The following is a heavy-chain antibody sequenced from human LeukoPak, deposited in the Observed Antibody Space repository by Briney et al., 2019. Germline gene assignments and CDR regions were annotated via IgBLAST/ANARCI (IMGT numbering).Heavy chain of an antibody. D-gene: IGHD3-10*01. CDR1: GFTFSSYA. Sequence: GGSLRLSCAASGFTFSSYAMHWVRQAPGKGLEWVAVISYDGSNKYYADSVKGRFTISRDNSKNTLYLQMNSLRAEDTAVYYCARVSDQLLNGLGSYYGYWGQGTLVTVSS. V-gene: IGHV3-30-3*01. CDR2: ISYDGSNK. CDR3: ARVSDQLLNGLGSYYGY. J-gene: IGHJ4*02.